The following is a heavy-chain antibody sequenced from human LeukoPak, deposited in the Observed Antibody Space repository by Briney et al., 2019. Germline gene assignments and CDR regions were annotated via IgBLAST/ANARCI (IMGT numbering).Heavy chain of an antibody. CDR2: IYYNGST. D-gene: IGHD4-17*01. Sequence: PSETLSLTCTVSGRSIGTYYWNWIRQPPGKGLEWIGYIYYNGSTNYNPSLKSRVTISVDTSKNQFSLKLTSVTAADTAVYYCARSDYGDPFDYWGQGTLVTVSS. CDR3: ARSDYGDPFDY. V-gene: IGHV4-59*01. J-gene: IGHJ4*02. CDR1: GRSIGTYY.